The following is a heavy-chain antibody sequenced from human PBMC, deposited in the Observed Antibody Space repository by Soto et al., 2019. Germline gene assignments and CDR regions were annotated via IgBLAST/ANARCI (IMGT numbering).Heavy chain of an antibody. CDR1: GGTFSSYA. CDR2: IIPIFGTA. V-gene: IGHV1-69*01. J-gene: IGHJ6*02. CDR3: AGGWLRAAHTGYYYYGMDV. D-gene: IGHD5-12*01. Sequence: QVQLVQSGAEVKKPGSSVKVSCKASGGTFSSYAISWVRQAPGQGLEWMGGIIPIFGTANYAQKFQGRVTITADESTSTAYMELSSLRSEHTAVYYCAGGWLRAAHTGYYYYGMDVWGQGTTVTISS.